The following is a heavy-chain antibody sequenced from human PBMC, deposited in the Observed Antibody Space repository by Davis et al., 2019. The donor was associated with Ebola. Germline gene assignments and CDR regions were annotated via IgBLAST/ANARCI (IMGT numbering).Heavy chain of an antibody. CDR3: ARDLLEPLYYYYGMDV. CDR2: ISSSSSTI. D-gene: IGHD1-1*01. CDR1: GFTFSSYS. V-gene: IGHV3-48*02. J-gene: IGHJ6*02. Sequence: GESLKISCAASGFTFSSYSMNWVRQAPGKGLEWVSYISSSSSTIYYADSVKGRFTISRDNAKNSLYLQMNSLRDEDTAVYYCARDLLEPLYYYYGMDVWGQGTTVTVSS.